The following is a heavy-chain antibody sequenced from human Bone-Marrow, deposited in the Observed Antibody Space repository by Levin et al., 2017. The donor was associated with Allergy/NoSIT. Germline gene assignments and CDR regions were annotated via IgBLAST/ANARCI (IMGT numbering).Heavy chain of an antibody. D-gene: IGHD2-2*02. V-gene: IGHV1-2*06. CDR3: ARDPYISGDY. J-gene: IGHJ4*02. Sequence: VASVKVSCKASGYTFTDYAIHWVRQAPGQGLEWMGRIFPKSGDTNNAQRFQGRVTMTRDTSFSTAYMELSSLTSDDTAVYYCARDPYISGDYWGQGTLVTVSS. CDR1: GYTFTDYA. CDR2: IFPKSGDT.